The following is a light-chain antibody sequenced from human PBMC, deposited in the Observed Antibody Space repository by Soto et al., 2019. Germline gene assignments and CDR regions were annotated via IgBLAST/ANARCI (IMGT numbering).Light chain of an antibody. CDR3: CSYTRSGTLI. J-gene: IGLJ1*01. CDR2: DVS. V-gene: IGLV2-14*01. CDR1: SSDIGDYNY. Sequence: QSALTQPASVSGSPGQSITISCVGTSSDIGDYNYVSWYQQHPGRVPKVIIYDVSNRPSGVSYRFSATKSGNTASLTISGLQAEDEADNYCCSYTRSGTLIFGTGTKLTVL.